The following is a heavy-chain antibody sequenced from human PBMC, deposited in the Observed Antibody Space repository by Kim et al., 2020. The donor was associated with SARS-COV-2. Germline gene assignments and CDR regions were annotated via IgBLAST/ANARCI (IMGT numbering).Heavy chain of an antibody. Sequence: RVTISVDTSKNQFSLKLSSVTAADTAVYYCARGKIKAMVRGVYYYYGMDVWGQGTTVTVSS. V-gene: IGHV4-34*01. D-gene: IGHD3-10*01. CDR3: ARGKIKAMVRGVYYYYGMDV. J-gene: IGHJ6*02.